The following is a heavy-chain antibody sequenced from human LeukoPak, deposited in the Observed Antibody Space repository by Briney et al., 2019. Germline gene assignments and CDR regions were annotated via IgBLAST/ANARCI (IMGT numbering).Heavy chain of an antibody. Sequence: GGSLRLSCAASGLTFSSYAMHWVRQAPGKGLEWVVVISYDGSNKYYADSVKGRFTISRDNSKNTLYLQMNSLRAEDTAVYYCARGRAGYSSPGDYWGQGTLVTVSS. V-gene: IGHV3-30*01. D-gene: IGHD6-13*01. J-gene: IGHJ4*02. CDR1: GLTFSSYA. CDR3: ARGRAGYSSPGDY. CDR2: ISYDGSNK.